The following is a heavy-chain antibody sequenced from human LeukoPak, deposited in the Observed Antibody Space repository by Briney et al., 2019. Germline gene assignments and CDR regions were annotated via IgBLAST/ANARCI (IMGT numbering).Heavy chain of an antibody. CDR1: GGSISSGGYY. J-gene: IGHJ6*02. Sequence: KPSETLSLTCTVSGGSISSGGYYWSWIRQHPGKGLEWIGYIYYSGSTYYNPSLKSRVTISVDTSKNQFSLKLSSVTAADTAVYYCARVSSGRPRYGMDVWGQGTTVTVSS. CDR3: ARVSSGRPRYGMDV. CDR2: IYYSGST. V-gene: IGHV4-31*03. D-gene: IGHD1-26*01.